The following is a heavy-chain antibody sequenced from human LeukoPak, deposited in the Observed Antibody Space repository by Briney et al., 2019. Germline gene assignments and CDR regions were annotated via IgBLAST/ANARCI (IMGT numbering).Heavy chain of an antibody. D-gene: IGHD6-19*01. CDR1: GFTFINKG. J-gene: IGHJ4*02. CDR3: AKDYLPQWLPDD. V-gene: IGHV1-18*01. Sequence: ASVNVSCKTSGFTFINKGFSWVRQAPGQGLEWMGWISGRNGNTKYAQHVQGRVTLTRDTSTSTVYMELRSLRSDDTAMYYCAKDYLPQWLPDDWGQGTLVTVSS. CDR2: ISGRNGNT.